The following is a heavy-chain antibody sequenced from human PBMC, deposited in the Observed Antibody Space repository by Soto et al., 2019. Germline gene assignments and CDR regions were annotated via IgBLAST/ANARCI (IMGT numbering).Heavy chain of an antibody. CDR1: GFTFSSYR. D-gene: IGHD1-1*01. V-gene: IGHV3-23*01. CDR3: AKERDPWQTGWFDP. J-gene: IGHJ5*02. CDR2: ISGGGSST. Sequence: PGGSLRLSCAASGFTFSSYRMSWVRQAPGKGLEWVADISGGGSSTYYADSVKGRFTISRDNSKNTLYLQVNSLRAEDTAAYYCAKERDPWQTGWFDPWGQGTLVTVSS.